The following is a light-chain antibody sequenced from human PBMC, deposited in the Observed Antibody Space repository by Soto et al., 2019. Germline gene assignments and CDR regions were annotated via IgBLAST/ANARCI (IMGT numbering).Light chain of an antibody. CDR1: HIITSSF. V-gene: IGKV3-20*01. CDR2: GAS. J-gene: IGKJ5*01. Sequence: EIVFTQAPCILSLSPGERASLSCGASHIITSSFLAWYQQKPGQSPRLLIYGASSRATGIPDRFSGTGSETDFTLTINRFEPEDFAVYCCQQYEYSPITFGQGTRLEIK. CDR3: QQYEYSPIT.